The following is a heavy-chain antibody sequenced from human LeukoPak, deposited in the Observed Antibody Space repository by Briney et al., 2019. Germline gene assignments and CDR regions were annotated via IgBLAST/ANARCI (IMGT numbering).Heavy chain of an antibody. Sequence: ASVKVSCKASGYTFTGYYMHWVRQAPGQGLEWMGWINPNSGGTNYAHQGRVTMTRDTSISTAYMELSRLRSDDTAVYYCARGPDIVVVVAQPFQHWGQGTLVTVSS. D-gene: IGHD2-15*01. CDR3: ARGPDIVVVVAQPFQH. CDR1: GYTFTGYY. J-gene: IGHJ1*01. CDR2: INPNSGGT. V-gene: IGHV1-2*02.